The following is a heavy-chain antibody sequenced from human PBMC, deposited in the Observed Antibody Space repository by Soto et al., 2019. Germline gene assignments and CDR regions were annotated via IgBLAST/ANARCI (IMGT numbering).Heavy chain of an antibody. J-gene: IGHJ3*02. CDR1: GFTFSSYE. V-gene: IGHV3-48*03. CDR3: ARERRYYDSSGYYDAFDI. CDR2: ISSSGSTI. Sequence: GGSLRLSCAASGFTFSSYEMNWVRQAPGKGLEWVSYISSSGSTIYYADSVKGRFTISRDNAKNSLYLQMNSLRAEDTAVYYCARERRYYDSSGYYDAFDIWGQGTMVTV. D-gene: IGHD3-22*01.